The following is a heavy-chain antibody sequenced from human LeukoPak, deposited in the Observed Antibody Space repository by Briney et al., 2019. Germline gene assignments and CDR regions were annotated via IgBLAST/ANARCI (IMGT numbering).Heavy chain of an antibody. D-gene: IGHD1-26*01. V-gene: IGHV1-18*01. J-gene: IGHJ6*02. CDR2: ISAYNGNT. CDR1: GYTFTSYG. CDR3: ARWGATRRYYYGMDV. Sequence: ASVKASCKASGYTFTSYGISWVRQAPGQGLEWMGWISAYNGNTNYAQELQGRVTMTTDTSTSTAYMELRSLRSDDTAVYYCARWGATRRYYYGMDVWGQGTTVTVSS.